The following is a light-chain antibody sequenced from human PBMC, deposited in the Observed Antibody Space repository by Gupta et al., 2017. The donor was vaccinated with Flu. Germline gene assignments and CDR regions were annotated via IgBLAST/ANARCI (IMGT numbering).Light chain of an antibody. CDR1: QSVNGH. CDR3: QESFSTLRT. Sequence: DIQMTQSPASLSAFVGDTVSITCRASQSVNGHVNWYQHKPGEGPRLLIFAASKLHSGVPSRFSGSGSATEFTLSISSLQPEDFATYYCQESFSTLRTFGQGT. CDR2: AAS. V-gene: IGKV1-39*01. J-gene: IGKJ1*01.